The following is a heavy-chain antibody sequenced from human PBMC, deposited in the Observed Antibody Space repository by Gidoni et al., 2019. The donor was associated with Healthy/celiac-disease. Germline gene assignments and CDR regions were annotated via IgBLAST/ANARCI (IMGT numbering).Heavy chain of an antibody. CDR1: GYTLTELS. CDR2: FDPEDGET. CDR3: ATAGEVVVAATGYYFDY. J-gene: IGHJ4*02. D-gene: IGHD2-15*01. V-gene: IGHV1-24*01. Sequence: QVQLVQSGAEVKTPGASVTVSCKVSGYTLTELSMHWVRQVPGKGLEWMGGFDPEDGETIYEQKFQGRVTMTEDTSTDTAYMELSSLRSEDTAVYYCATAGEVVVAATGYYFDYWGQGTLVTVSS.